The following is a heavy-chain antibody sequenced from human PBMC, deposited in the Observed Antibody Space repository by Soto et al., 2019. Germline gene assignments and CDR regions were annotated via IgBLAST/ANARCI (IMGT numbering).Heavy chain of an antibody. Sequence: SETLSLTCAVYGGSFSGYYWSWIRQPPGKGLEWIGEINHSGSTNYNPSLKSRVTISVDTSKNQFSLKLSSVTAADTAVYYCARGGWGVRGYCSSTSCYGRPFFDYWGQGTLVSVSS. J-gene: IGHJ4*02. V-gene: IGHV4-34*01. CDR1: GGSFSGYY. CDR2: INHSGST. D-gene: IGHD2-2*01. CDR3: ARGGWGVRGYCSSTSCYGRPFFDY.